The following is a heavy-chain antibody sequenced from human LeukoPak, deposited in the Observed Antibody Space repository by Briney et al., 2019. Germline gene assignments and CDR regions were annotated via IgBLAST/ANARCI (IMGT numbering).Heavy chain of an antibody. CDR3: ARCLAYDSSGYYSGYYFDY. Sequence: SETLSLTCTVSGGSISSSSYYWGWIRQPPGKGLEWIGSIYYSGSTYYNPSLKSRVTISVDTSKNQFSLKLSSVTAADTAVYYCARCLAYDSSGYYSGYYFDYWGQGTLVTVSS. V-gene: IGHV4-39*01. CDR1: GGSISSSSYY. CDR2: IYYSGST. J-gene: IGHJ4*02. D-gene: IGHD3-22*01.